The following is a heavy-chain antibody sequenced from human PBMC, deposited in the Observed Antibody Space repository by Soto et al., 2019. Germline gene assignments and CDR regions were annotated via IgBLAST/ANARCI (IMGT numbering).Heavy chain of an antibody. CDR1: GGSINSGGFY. Sequence: SETLSLTCTVSGGSINSGGFYWSWIRQHPGKGLEWIGYIFHSGSPYYNPSLKSRVTISVDRSKNQFSLKLSSVTAADTAVYYCARAHYGDYGYGMDVWGQGTTVTVSS. D-gene: IGHD4-17*01. CDR2: IFHSGSP. V-gene: IGHV4-30-2*01. CDR3: ARAHYGDYGYGMDV. J-gene: IGHJ6*02.